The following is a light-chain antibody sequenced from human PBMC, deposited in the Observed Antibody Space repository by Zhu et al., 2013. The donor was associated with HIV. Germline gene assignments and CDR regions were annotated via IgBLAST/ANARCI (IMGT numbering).Light chain of an antibody. CDR2: WAS. J-gene: IGKJ3*01. CDR1: QSVLYRSNNENF. CDR3: QQYYSTPFT. Sequence: DIVMTQSPDSLAVSLGERAAINCKSSQSVLYRSNNENFLAWYQQKPGQPPRLLIFWASTRESGVPDRFSGSGSGTDFSLTISSLQAEDVAVYFCQQYYSTPFTFGPGTKVDIK. V-gene: IGKV4-1*01.